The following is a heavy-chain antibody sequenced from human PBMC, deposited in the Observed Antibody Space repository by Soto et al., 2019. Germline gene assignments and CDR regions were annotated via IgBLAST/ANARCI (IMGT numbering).Heavy chain of an antibody. CDR3: ARGPRRNYYDSSGYYYGPDY. Sequence: QVQLQQWGAGLLKPSETLSLTCAVYGGSFSGYYWSWIRQPPGKGLEWIGEINHSGSTNYNPSLKSRVTISVDTFKNQFSLKLSSVTAADTAVYYCARGPRRNYYDSSGYYYGPDYWGQGTLVTVSS. CDR2: INHSGST. CDR1: GGSFSGYY. J-gene: IGHJ4*02. V-gene: IGHV4-34*01. D-gene: IGHD3-22*01.